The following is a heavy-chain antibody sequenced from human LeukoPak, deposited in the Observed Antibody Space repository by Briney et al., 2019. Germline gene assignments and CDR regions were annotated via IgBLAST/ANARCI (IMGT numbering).Heavy chain of an antibody. V-gene: IGHV3-33*06. Sequence: GGSLRLSCAASGFTFSYYGMQWVRQAPGKGLEWVALIWHDGSKRYYADSVKGRFTISRDTSKNTLYLQMNSLRAEDTAVYYCAKGYSSSWSRYFDYWGQGTLVTVSS. J-gene: IGHJ4*02. CDR2: IWHDGSKR. D-gene: IGHD6-13*01. CDR3: AKGYSSSWSRYFDY. CDR1: GFTFSYYG.